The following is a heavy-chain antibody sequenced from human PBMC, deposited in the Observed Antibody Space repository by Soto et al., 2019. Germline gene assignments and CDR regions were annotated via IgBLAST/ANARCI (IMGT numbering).Heavy chain of an antibody. CDR1: GGSFSGYY. CDR2: INHSGST. CDR3: ARGRGGATRYYYYGMDV. V-gene: IGHV4-34*01. D-gene: IGHD1-26*01. J-gene: IGHJ6*02. Sequence: PSETLSLTCAVYGGSFSGYYWSWIRQPPGKGLEWIGEINHSGSTNYNPSLKSRVTISVDTSKNQFSLKLSSVTAADTAVCYCARGRGGATRYYYYGMDVWGQGTTVTVSS.